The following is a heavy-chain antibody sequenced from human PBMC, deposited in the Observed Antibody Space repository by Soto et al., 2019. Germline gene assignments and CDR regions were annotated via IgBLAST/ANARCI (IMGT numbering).Heavy chain of an antibody. J-gene: IGHJ3*02. Sequence: EVQLLESGGGLVQPGGSLRLSCAASGFTFSSYAMNWVRQAPGKGPEWVSVISGGGDSTHYADSVKGRFTISRDNSKNTLYLQMNSLRAEDTAIFYCARSGIQRLLRAGLDIWGEGAMVTVSS. V-gene: IGHV3-23*01. CDR3: ARSGIQRLLRAGLDI. CDR1: GFTFSSYA. D-gene: IGHD5-18*01. CDR2: ISGGGDST.